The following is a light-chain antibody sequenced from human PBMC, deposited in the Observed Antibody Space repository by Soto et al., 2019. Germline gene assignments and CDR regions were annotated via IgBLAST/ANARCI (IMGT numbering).Light chain of an antibody. V-gene: IGKV3-20*01. CDR2: DAS. CDR3: QQYRSWPSGT. Sequence: ESVLRQSPGTLSLSQGERATLSCRASQSVSSSYLAWYQQKPGQAPRLLIYDASTRATGIPARFSGSGSETEFTLTISSLQSEDFAVYYCQQYRSWPSGTFGQGTKVDI. J-gene: IGKJ1*01. CDR1: QSVSSSY.